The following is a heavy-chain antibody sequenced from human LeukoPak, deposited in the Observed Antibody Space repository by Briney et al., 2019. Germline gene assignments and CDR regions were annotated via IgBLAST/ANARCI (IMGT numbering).Heavy chain of an antibody. V-gene: IGHV4-39*01. Sequence: SETLSLTCTVSGGSISSSSYYWGRIRQPPGNGLEWIGSIYYSGSTYYNPSLKSRVTISVDTSKNQFSLKLSSVTAADTAVYYCARTAGTMIVVPDWFDPWGQGTLVTVSS. CDR1: GGSISSSSYY. CDR2: IYYSGST. J-gene: IGHJ5*02. CDR3: ARTAGTMIVVPDWFDP. D-gene: IGHD3-22*01.